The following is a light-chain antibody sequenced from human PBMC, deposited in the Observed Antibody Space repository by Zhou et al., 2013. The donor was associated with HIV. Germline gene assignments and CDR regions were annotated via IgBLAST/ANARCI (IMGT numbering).Light chain of an antibody. CDR3: AAWDDSLNGPV. Sequence: QSVLTQPPSASGTPGQQIIISCSGSNSNVGGNTVSWYQQLPGAAPKLLIYRNDERPSGVPTRFSGSKYDTSASLAISGLQSEDEADYYCAAWDDSLNGPVFGGGTKLTVL. J-gene: IGLJ2*01. CDR2: RND. CDR1: NSNVGGNT. V-gene: IGLV1-44*01.